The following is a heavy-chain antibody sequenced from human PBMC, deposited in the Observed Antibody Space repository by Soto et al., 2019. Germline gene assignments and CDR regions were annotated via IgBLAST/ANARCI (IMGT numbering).Heavy chain of an antibody. J-gene: IGHJ4*01. CDR3: ARTYSSSWSPFDY. Sequence: ETLYLTCAVYGGSFSGYYWSWIRQPPGKGLEWIGEINQSGSTNYNPSLKSRLTISVDTSKNQFSLKLSSVTAADTAVYYCARTYSSSWSPFDYWGHGTPVTVSS. CDR1: GGSFSGYY. CDR2: INQSGST. D-gene: IGHD6-13*01. V-gene: IGHV4-34*01.